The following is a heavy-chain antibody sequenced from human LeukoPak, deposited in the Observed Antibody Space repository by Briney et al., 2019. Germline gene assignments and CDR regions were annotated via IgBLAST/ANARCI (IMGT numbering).Heavy chain of an antibody. CDR1: GGSFSGYY. CDR3: ARTPYSSSWYGYFQH. V-gene: IGHV4-34*01. CDR2: INHSGST. Sequence: PSKTLSLTCAVYGGSFSGYYWSWLRQPPGKGLEWIGEINHSGSTNYNPSLKSRVTISVDTSKNQFSLKLSSVTAADTAVYYCARTPYSSSWYGYFQHWGQGTLVTVSS. J-gene: IGHJ1*01. D-gene: IGHD6-13*01.